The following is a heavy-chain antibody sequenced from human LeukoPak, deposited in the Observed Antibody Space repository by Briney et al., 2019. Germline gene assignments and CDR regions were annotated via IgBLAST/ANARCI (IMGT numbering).Heavy chain of an antibody. CDR1: GFTFTNAW. J-gene: IGHJ5*02. CDR2: IKSKADGETI. D-gene: IGHD1-20*01. Sequence: GGSLRLSCAASGFTFTNAWMNWVRQAPGKGLEWVGRIKSKADGETIDYAAPVKGRFTFSRDDSKNMLYLQMNSLKSEDTAVYYCSTLTSRGLSDPWGQGTLVTVSS. V-gene: IGHV3-15*07. CDR3: STLTSRGLSDP.